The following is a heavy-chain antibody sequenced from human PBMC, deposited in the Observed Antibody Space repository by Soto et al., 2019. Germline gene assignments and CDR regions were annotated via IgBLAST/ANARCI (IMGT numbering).Heavy chain of an antibody. Sequence: PSETLSLTCTVSGGSISRADYYWSWIRQPPGKGLEWIGYIYYSGSTYYNPSLKSRVTISVDTSKNQFSLKLSSVTAADTAVYYCAREVVRRPLCCMDVCGQATTVTGS. D-gene: IGHD2-15*01. V-gene: IGHV4-30-4*01. CDR1: GGSISRADYY. CDR2: IYYSGST. CDR3: AREVVRRPLCCMDV. J-gene: IGHJ6*02.